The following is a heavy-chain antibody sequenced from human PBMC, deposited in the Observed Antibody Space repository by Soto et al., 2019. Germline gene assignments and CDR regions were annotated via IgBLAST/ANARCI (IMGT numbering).Heavy chain of an antibody. CDR1: GYTFTGYY. D-gene: IGHD5-12*01. CDR2: INPNSGGT. J-gene: IGHJ1*01. V-gene: IGHV1-2*02. Sequence: QVQLVQSGAEVKKPGASVKVSCKASGYTFTGYYMHWVRQAPGQGLEWMGWINPNSGGTNYAQKFQGSVTMTRDTSTITAYMEQRRLRSDDTAVYYCAGAKRGSKYFQHWGQGTLVTVSA. CDR3: AGAKRGSKYFQH.